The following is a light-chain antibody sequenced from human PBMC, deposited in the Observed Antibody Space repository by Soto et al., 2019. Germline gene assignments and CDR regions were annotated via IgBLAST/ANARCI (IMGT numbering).Light chain of an antibody. CDR2: DVS. J-gene: IGLJ2*01. CDR3: SSYTSSSNYVV. CDR1: SSDVGGYNY. Sequence: QSALTQPASVSGSPGQSITISCTGTSSDVGGYNYVSWYQQHPGKAPKLMIYDVSNRPSGVSNRFSGSKSGNTASLTISGLPAEDEADYYCSSYTSSSNYVVYGGGTKLTAL. V-gene: IGLV2-14*01.